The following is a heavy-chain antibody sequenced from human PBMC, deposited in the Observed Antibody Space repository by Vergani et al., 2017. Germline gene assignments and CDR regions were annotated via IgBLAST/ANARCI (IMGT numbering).Heavy chain of an antibody. D-gene: IGHD3-10*01. CDR3: ASGGHGSENGGALQL. J-gene: IGHJ3*01. V-gene: IGHV5-51*01. Sequence: EKQLVQSGSETKKPGESLKISCQAFGYIFSNFWIGWVRQRPGRGLEWMGIIYPGDSEVKSNPTFRGQVIFSVDTSVNTAYLQWRSLQASDTATYFCASGGHGSENGGALQLWGQGTTITVSS. CDR1: GYIFSNFW. CDR2: IYPGDSEV.